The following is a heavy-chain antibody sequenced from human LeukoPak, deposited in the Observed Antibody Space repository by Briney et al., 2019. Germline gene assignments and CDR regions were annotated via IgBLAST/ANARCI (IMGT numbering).Heavy chain of an antibody. V-gene: IGHV1-8*01. Sequence: ASVKVSCKASGYTFTSYDINWVRQATGQGLEWMGWMNPNSGNTGYAQKFQGRVTMTRNTSISTAYMELSSLRSEDTAVYYCARDGGYCSSTSCYNYWFDPWGQGTLVTVSS. CDR1: GYTFTSYD. D-gene: IGHD2-2*02. CDR2: MNPNSGNT. CDR3: ARDGGYCSSTSCYNYWFDP. J-gene: IGHJ5*02.